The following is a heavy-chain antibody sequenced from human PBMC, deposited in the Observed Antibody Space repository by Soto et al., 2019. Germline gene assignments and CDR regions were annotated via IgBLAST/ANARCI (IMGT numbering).Heavy chain of an antibody. CDR3: ASVMVTTIYYYKYGLDV. D-gene: IGHD4-17*01. J-gene: IGHJ6*01. CDR2: ISYDGTNK. V-gene: IGHV3-30*04. Sequence: QVQLAESGGGVVQPGRSLRLSCAASRFTVRGYPMHWVRQAPGKGLEWVAIISYDGTNKYYADSVKGRFTISRDDSKNTLYLQMNSLKPEDTALYYCASVMVTTIYYYKYGLDVW. CDR1: RFTVRGYP.